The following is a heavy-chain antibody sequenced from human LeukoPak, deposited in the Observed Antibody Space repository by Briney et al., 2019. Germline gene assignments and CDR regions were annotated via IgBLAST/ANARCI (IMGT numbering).Heavy chain of an antibody. CDR2: IYHSGST. CDR3: ARGMGDSSSWYPFDY. CDR1: GGSMSDFY. D-gene: IGHD6-13*01. V-gene: IGHV4-34*01. J-gene: IGHJ4*02. Sequence: SETLSLTCTVSGGSMSDFYWSWIRQPPGKGLEWIGEIYHSGSTNYNPSLKSRVTISVDKSKNQFSLKLSSVTAADTAVYYCARGMGDSSSWYPFDYWGQGTLVTVSS.